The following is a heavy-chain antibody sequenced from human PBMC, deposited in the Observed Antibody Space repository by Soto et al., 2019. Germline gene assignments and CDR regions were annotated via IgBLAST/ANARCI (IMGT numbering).Heavy chain of an antibody. V-gene: IGHV7-4-1*01. CDR3: ARDCSIVATGYYYYYGMDV. D-gene: IGHD5-12*01. J-gene: IGHJ6*02. Sequence: QVQLVQSGSELKKPGASVKVSCKASGYTFTSYAMNWVRQAPGQGLEWMGWINTNTGNPTYAQGFTGRFVFSLDTXXSXAXXQICTLKAEDPAVYYCARDCSIVATGYYYYYGMDVWGQGTTVTVSS. CDR1: GYTFTSYA. CDR2: INTNTGNP.